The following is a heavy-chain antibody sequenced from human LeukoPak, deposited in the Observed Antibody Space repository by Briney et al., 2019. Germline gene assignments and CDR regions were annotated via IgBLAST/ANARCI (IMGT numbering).Heavy chain of an antibody. V-gene: IGHV1-2*02. Sequence: AASVKVSCKASGYTFTGYYMHWVRQAPGQGLEWMGWINPNSGGTNYAQKFQGRVTMTRDMSTSTVYMELSSLRSEDTAVYYCARGSKNFDWLRYWGQGTLVTVSS. CDR3: ARGSKNFDWLRY. CDR1: GYTFTGYY. J-gene: IGHJ4*02. CDR2: INPNSGGT. D-gene: IGHD3-9*01.